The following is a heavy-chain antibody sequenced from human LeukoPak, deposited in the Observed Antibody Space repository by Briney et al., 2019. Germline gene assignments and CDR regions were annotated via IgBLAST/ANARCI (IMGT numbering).Heavy chain of an antibody. CDR3: TTRDVATIRGYYYYGMDV. D-gene: IGHD5-12*01. CDR1: GFTVSSNY. V-gene: IGHV3-15*01. Sequence: GGSLRLSCAASGFTVSSNYMSWVRQAPGKGLEWVGRIKSKTDGGTTDYAAPVKGRFTILRDDSKNTLYLQMNSLKTEDTAVYYCTTRDVATIRGYYYYGMDVWGQGTTVTVSS. J-gene: IGHJ6*02. CDR2: IKSKTDGGTT.